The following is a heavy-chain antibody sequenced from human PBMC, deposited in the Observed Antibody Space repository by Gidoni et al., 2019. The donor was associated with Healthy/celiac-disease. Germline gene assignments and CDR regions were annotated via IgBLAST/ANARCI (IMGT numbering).Heavy chain of an antibody. CDR1: GFTFSSYA. D-gene: IGHD6-13*01. V-gene: IGHV3-23*04. J-gene: IGHJ4*02. CDR3: AKGRIAAAATD. CDR2: ISGSGGST. Sequence: EVQLVEAGGGLVQPGGSLRLSCAASGFTFSSYAMSWVRQAPGKGLEWVSAISGSGGSTYYADSVKGLFTTSSDNSKNTLYLQMNSLRAEDTAVYYCAKGRIAAAATDWGQGTLVTVSS.